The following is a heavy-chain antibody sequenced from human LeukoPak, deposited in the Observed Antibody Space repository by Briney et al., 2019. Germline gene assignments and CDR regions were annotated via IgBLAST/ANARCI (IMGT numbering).Heavy chain of an antibody. CDR3: ARLTRLVGSREPTAFNI. CDR1: GGSITSHY. Sequence: SETLSLTCTVSGGSITSHYWSWIRQPPGKGLEWIGNFYFSGSTNYNPSLKSRVTISPDTSKNQLSLKLSSVTAADTAVYYCARLTRLVGSREPTAFNIWGQGTLVTVSS. J-gene: IGHJ3*02. CDR2: FYFSGST. D-gene: IGHD1-26*01. V-gene: IGHV4-59*08.